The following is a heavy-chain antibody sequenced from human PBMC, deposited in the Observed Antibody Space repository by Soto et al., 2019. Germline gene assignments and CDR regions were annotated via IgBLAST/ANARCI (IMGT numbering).Heavy chain of an antibody. CDR2: IWYDGSNN. Sequence: QVQLVESEGDVVQPGRSLRLSCAASRFSFNNYGMHWVRQAPGKGLEWVALIWYDGSNNHYADSVKGRFTISRDNSKNMLYLQMNSLRAEDTAVYYCARGQLTEANMVTSWYFDNWGQGTLVTVSS. D-gene: IGHD2-21*02. J-gene: IGHJ4*02. CDR3: ARGQLTEANMVTSWYFDN. V-gene: IGHV3-33*01. CDR1: RFSFNNYG.